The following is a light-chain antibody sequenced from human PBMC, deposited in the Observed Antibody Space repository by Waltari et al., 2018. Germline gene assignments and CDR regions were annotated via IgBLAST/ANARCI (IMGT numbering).Light chain of an antibody. V-gene: IGLV2-14*03. Sequence: HSAPTQPPSAAESPGPSIPLPCPGTSSDVGGETYFSRYQQHPGEAPSLMIYDVSTRPPWVSNRCSGSKSGNTASLTISGRQAEDEADYYCSSYISSSTRELFGGGTSLTVL. CDR3: SSYISSSTREL. CDR2: DVS. J-gene: IGLJ2*01. CDR1: SSDVGGETY.